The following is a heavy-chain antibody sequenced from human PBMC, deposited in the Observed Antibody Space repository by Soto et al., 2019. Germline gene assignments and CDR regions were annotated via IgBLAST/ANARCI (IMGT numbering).Heavy chain of an antibody. CDR3: ARLRDYYDSSGYYWFDP. Sequence: SETLSLTCTVSGGSISSSSYYWGWIRQPPGKGLEWIGSIYYSGSTYYNPSLKSRVTISVDTSKNQFSLKLSSVTAADTAVYYCARLRDYYDSSGYYWFDPWGQGTLVTVSS. J-gene: IGHJ5*02. V-gene: IGHV4-39*01. CDR2: IYYSGST. CDR1: GGSISSSSYY. D-gene: IGHD3-22*01.